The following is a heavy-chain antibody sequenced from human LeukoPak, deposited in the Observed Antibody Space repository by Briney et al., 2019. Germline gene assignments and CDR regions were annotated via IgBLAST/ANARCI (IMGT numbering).Heavy chain of an antibody. Sequence: TGGSLRLSCTASGFTFSGHWIHWVRQPPGRGLVWVSRINERGTDSMYAESVKGRFTISRDNAKNTVYLQMNSLRAEDTAVYYCVRDETLWTLDWWGQGTLVSVSS. D-gene: IGHD1-1*01. V-gene: IGHV3-74*03. CDR2: INERGTDS. CDR1: GFTFSGHW. J-gene: IGHJ4*02. CDR3: VRDETLWTLDW.